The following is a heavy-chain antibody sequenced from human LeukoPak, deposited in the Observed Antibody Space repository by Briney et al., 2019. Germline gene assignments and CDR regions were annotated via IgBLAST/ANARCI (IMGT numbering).Heavy chain of an antibody. CDR3: ASSGLTAAPVYYGMDV. CDR2: ISYDGNNE. J-gene: IGHJ6*02. D-gene: IGHD6-13*01. V-gene: IGHV3-30-3*01. CDR1: GFTFSNYA. Sequence: PGRSLRLSCATSGFTFSNYAMHSVRQAPGKGLEWVALISYDGNNEYYADSVKGRFTISRDSSKNTLYLQMNGLRAEDTAVYFCASSGLTAAPVYYGMDVWGQGTTVTVSS.